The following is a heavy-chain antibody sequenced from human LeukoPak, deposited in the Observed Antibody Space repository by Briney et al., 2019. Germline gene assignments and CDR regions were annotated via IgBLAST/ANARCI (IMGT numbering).Heavy chain of an antibody. CDR3: ATFGSSGYYYPIDY. CDR1: GYTLTELS. CDR2: FDPEDGET. D-gene: IGHD3-22*01. J-gene: IGHJ4*02. Sequence: GASVKVSCKVSGYTLTELSMHWVRQAPGKGLEWMGGFDPEDGETIYAQKFQGRVTMTEDTSTDTAYMELSSLRSEDTAVYYCATFGSSGYYYPIDYWGQGTLVTVPS. V-gene: IGHV1-24*01.